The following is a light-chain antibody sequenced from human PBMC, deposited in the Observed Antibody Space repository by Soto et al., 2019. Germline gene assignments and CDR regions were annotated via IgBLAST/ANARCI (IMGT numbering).Light chain of an antibody. J-gene: IGKJ5*01. Sequence: DIQMTQSPSSLSASAGDRVTITCRASQVIGNYLAWYQQKPGKVPKLLIYGAYTLQSGVPSRFSGSGSGTDFTLTISSLQPEDVAIYYCQKYNSGLITFGQGTRLEI. V-gene: IGKV1-27*01. CDR2: GAY. CDR1: QVIGNY. CDR3: QKYNSGLIT.